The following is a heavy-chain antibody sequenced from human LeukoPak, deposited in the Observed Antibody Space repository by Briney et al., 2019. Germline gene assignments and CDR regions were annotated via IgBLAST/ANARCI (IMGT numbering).Heavy chain of an antibody. CDR3: ARVDSSGWKFHYYYVMDV. D-gene: IGHD6-19*01. CDR2: IIPILGIA. V-gene: IGHV1-69*04. J-gene: IGHJ6*02. CDR1: GGTFSSYA. Sequence: SVKVSCKASGGTFSSYAISWVRQAPGQGLEWMGRIIPILGIANYAQKFQGRVTITADESTSTAYMELSSLRSEDTAVYYCARVDSSGWKFHYYYVMDVWGQGTTVTVSS.